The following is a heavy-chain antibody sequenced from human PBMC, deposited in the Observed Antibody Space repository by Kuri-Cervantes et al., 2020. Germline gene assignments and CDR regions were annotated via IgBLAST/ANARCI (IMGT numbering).Heavy chain of an antibody. CDR2: IYHSGSI. J-gene: IGHJ4*02. Sequence: LRLSCAVSGYSISSGYYWGWIRQPPGTGLEWIGSIYHSGSIYYNPSLKSRVTISVDTSKNQFSLKLSSVTAADTAVYYCARRGIAAAAPFDYWGQGTLVTVSS. CDR3: ARRGIAAAAPFDY. D-gene: IGHD6-13*01. CDR1: GYSISSGYY. V-gene: IGHV4-38-2*01.